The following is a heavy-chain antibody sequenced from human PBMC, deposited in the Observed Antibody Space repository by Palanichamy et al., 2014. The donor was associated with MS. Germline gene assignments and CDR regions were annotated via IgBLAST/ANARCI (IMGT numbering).Heavy chain of an antibody. V-gene: IGHV3-53*02. CDR1: GFTVSSNY. D-gene: IGHD4-11*01. CDR3: ARGGIYSNYPYHYYGMDV. J-gene: IGHJ6*02. Sequence: EVQVVETGGGLIQPGGSLRLSCAASGFTVSSNYMSWVRQAPGKGLEWVSVIYSGGGADYADSVKGRFTISRDNSKNTLYLQMNSLRAEDTAVYYCARGGIYSNYPYHYYGMDVWGQGTTVTVSS. CDR2: IYSGGGA.